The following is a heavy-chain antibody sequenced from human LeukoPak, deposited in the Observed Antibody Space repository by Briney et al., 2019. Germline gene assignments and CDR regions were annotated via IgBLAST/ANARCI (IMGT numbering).Heavy chain of an antibody. CDR1: GFSFRSYE. Sequence: GGSLRLSCTASGFSFRSYEMNWVRQAPGKGLEWISDINSSGSTIYYADSVKDRFTISRDNARNSLYLQMNSLRDEDTAIYFCARSGSGLDYWGPGILVTVSS. J-gene: IGHJ4*02. CDR2: INSSGSTI. D-gene: IGHD3-10*01. CDR3: ARSGSGLDY. V-gene: IGHV3-48*03.